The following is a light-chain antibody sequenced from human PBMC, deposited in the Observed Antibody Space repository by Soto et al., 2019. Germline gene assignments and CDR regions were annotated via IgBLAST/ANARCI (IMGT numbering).Light chain of an antibody. V-gene: IGKV1-39*01. CDR2: AAY. CDR1: QTISRY. Sequence: DIEMTQSPSSLSASVGDRVTITCRASQTISRYLNWYQQKPGEAPKLLIYAAYTLQSGVPSRFSGGAFGTDFTLTISSLQPEDFATYYCQQSYSTPRTFGQGTKVDIK. J-gene: IGKJ1*01. CDR3: QQSYSTPRT.